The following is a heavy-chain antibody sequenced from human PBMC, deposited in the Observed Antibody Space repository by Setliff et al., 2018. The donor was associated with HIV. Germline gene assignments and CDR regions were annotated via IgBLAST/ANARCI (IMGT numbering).Heavy chain of an antibody. CDR1: GFSFSTYA. CDR2: ISYAGSSE. Sequence: PSETLSLSCAASGFSFSTYAMHWVRQAPGKGLEWVSVISYAGSSESYADSVKGRFTISRDNAKNTLYLQMNSLRAEDMAVYYCARGHSGYKNGMDVWGQGTTVTVSS. D-gene: IGHD5-12*01. V-gene: IGHV3-30*04. CDR3: ARGHSGYKNGMDV. J-gene: IGHJ6*02.